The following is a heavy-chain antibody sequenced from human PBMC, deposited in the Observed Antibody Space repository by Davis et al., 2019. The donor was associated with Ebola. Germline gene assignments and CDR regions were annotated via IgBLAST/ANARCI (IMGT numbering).Heavy chain of an antibody. CDR3: ARQLPYYSYGMDV. V-gene: IGHV3-11*01. Sequence: GESLKISCAVSGFTFRDYPMSWIRQAPGKGLEWVSYISSSGSTIYYADSVKGRFTISRDNSKNTLYLQMNSLRAEDTAVYFCARQLPYYSYGMDVWGQGTTVTVSS. D-gene: IGHD2-2*01. CDR2: ISSSGSTI. J-gene: IGHJ6*02. CDR1: GFTFRDYP.